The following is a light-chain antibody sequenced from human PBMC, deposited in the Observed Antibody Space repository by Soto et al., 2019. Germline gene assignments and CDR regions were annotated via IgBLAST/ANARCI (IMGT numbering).Light chain of an antibody. J-gene: IGKJ5*01. V-gene: IGKV3-20*01. CDR3: QQYSSSPIT. CDR1: KSIGRRY. Sequence: DIVFTQSPGTLSLSPGERATLSCRASKSIGRRYLAWYQQNPGQAPRLLIYGASSRATGIPERFSGGGSGTDVSLTISRLDPEDVEVYYCQQYSSSPITFGQGTRLEIK. CDR2: GAS.